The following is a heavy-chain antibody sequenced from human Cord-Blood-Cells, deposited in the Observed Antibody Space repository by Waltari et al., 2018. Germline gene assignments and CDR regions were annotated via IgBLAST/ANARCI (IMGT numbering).Heavy chain of an antibody. Sequence: QVQLVQSGAEVKKPGASVKVSCKDAGYTFTSHALHCVRQAPGPRLDRMGWIDAGNGKTKYSKKFQGRDSSTSDTSAGTAYIELSSLRSEAPAVYYGARESSSWYDRTEPLYYFEYWGQGTLVTVSS. CDR1: GYTFTSHA. D-gene: IGHD6-13*01. CDR3: ARESSSWYDRTEPLYYFEY. V-gene: IGHV1-3*01. J-gene: IGHJ4*02. CDR2: IDAGNGKT.